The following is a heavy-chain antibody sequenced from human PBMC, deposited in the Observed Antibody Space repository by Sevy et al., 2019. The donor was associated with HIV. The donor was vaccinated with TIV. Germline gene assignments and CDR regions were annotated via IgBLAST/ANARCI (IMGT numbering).Heavy chain of an antibody. CDR2: IKSKSEGGTT. D-gene: IGHD4-17*01. Sequence: GGSLRLSCVASGITFSNVWMSWVRQAPGKGLEWVGRIKSKSEGGTTDYAEPVKVRFTISRDDSKNTLYLKMNSLQTEETAVYSCTTEALDYEDPDFYHYGMDVWGQGTTVTVSS. CDR3: TTEALDYEDPDFYHYGMDV. V-gene: IGHV3-15*01. CDR1: GITFSNVW. J-gene: IGHJ6*01.